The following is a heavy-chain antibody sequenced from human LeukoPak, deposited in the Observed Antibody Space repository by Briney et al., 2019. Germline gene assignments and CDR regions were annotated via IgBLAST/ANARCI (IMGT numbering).Heavy chain of an antibody. D-gene: IGHD3-3*01. CDR3: ARARDYYDFWSGYPTKKGAFDI. J-gene: IGHJ3*02. CDR2: INSDGSST. CDR1: GFTFSSYW. V-gene: IGHV3-74*01. Sequence: GGSLRLSCAASGFTFSSYWMHWVRQAPGKGLVWVSRINSDGSSTSYADSVKGRFTISRDNAKNTLYLQMNSLRAEDTAVYYCARARDYYDFWSGYPTKKGAFDIWGQGTMVTVSS.